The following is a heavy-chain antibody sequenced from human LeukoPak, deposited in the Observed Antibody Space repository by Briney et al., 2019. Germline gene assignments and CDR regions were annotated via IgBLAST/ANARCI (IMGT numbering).Heavy chain of an antibody. V-gene: IGHV3-23*01. Sequence: GGSLRLSCAASGFTFSSYAMSWVRQAPGEGLEWVSAISGSGGSTYYADSVKGRFTVSRDNSKNTLYLQMNSLRAEDTAVYYCAKDIHDFWSGPYDAFDIWGQGTMVTVSS. CDR2: ISGSGGST. CDR3: AKDIHDFWSGPYDAFDI. CDR1: GFTFSSYA. J-gene: IGHJ3*02. D-gene: IGHD3-3*01.